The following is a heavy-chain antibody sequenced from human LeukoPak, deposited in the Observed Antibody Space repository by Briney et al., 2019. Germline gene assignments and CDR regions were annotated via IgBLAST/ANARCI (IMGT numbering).Heavy chain of an antibody. CDR2: ISGGSSTI. D-gene: IGHD6-19*01. CDR1: GFTLSSYS. Sequence: GGSLRLSCAASGFTLSSYSMNWVRQAPGKGLEWVSYISGGSSTIYNADSVKGRFTISRDNAKNLLYLLMDTLRAEDTAVCYCARVGSNQWLDYWGQGTLVTVSS. CDR3: ARVGSNQWLDY. V-gene: IGHV3-48*01. J-gene: IGHJ4*02.